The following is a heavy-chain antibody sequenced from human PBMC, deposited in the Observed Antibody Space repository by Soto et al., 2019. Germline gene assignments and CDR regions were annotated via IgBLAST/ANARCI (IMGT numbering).Heavy chain of an antibody. CDR2: IKTKTDGATR. V-gene: IGHV3-15*01. CDR1: GFTFSKAW. J-gene: IGHJ4*02. D-gene: IGHD3-10*01. Sequence: VRLVESGGGLVKPGGSLRLSCAVSGFTFSKAWMSWVRQAPGKGLEWVGRIKTKTDGATREYGTSVKGRFNIARDDSQSTLYLQMNSLKVEDTAVYFCSTFLPFGPGADYWGQGTLVIVSS. CDR3: STFLPFGPGADY.